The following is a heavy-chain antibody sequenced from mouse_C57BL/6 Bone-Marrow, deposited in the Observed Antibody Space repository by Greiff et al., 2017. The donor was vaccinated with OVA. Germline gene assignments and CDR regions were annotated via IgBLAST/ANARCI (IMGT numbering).Heavy chain of an antibody. V-gene: IGHV1-61*01. D-gene: IGHD2-2*01. CDR3: ARRMTMVTTDYFDY. J-gene: IGHJ2*01. CDR2: IYPSDSET. CDR1: GYTLTSYW. Sequence: QVQLQQPGAELVRPGSSVKLSCKASGYTLTSYWMDWVKQRPGQGLEWIGNIYPSDSETHYNQKFKDKATLTVDKSSSTAYMQLSSLTSEDSAVYYCARRMTMVTTDYFDYWGQGTTLTVSS.